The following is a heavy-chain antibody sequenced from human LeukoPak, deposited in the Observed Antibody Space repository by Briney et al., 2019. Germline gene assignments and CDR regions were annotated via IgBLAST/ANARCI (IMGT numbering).Heavy chain of an antibody. V-gene: IGHV3-74*03. Sequence: GGSLRLSCAASGFTFSRDWMHWVRQAPGKGLVWVSRISDDGSITTYADSVQGRFTISRDNAKSTVFLQMNSLRVEDTAVYFCVGRYYGYNVYDRHFDFWGQGILVTVSS. CDR1: GFTFSRDW. CDR3: VGRYYGYNVYDRHFDF. J-gene: IGHJ4*02. CDR2: ISDDGSIT. D-gene: IGHD5/OR15-5a*01.